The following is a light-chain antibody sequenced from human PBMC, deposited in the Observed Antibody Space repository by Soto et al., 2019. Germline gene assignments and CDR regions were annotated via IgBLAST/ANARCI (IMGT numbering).Light chain of an antibody. J-gene: IGKJ1*01. CDR2: WAS. V-gene: IGKV4-1*01. Sequence: DIVMTQSPDSLAVSLGERATINCKSSQSVLYSSNNKNYLAWYQQKPGQPPNLLIYWASTRESGVPDRFSGSGSGTNFTLTISSLRAEDVAVYYCQQYYNTPWTFGQGTKVEIK. CDR1: QSVLYSSNNKNY. CDR3: QQYYNTPWT.